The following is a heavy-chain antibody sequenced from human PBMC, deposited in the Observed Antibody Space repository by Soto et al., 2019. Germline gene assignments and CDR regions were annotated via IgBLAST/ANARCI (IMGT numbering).Heavy chain of an antibody. V-gene: IGHV3-33*01. CDR3: AREMVRGVPFDY. J-gene: IGHJ4*02. Sequence: QVQLVESGGGVVQPGRSLRLSCAASGFTFSSYGMHWVRQAPGKGLEWVAVIWYDGSNKYYADSVKGRFTISRDNSKNTLYLQMNSLRAEDTAVYYRAREMVRGVPFDYWGQGTLVTVSS. D-gene: IGHD3-10*01. CDR1: GFTFSSYG. CDR2: IWYDGSNK.